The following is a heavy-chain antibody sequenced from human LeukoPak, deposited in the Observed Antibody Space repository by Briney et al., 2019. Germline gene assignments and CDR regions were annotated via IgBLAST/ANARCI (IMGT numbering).Heavy chain of an antibody. V-gene: IGHV3-21*01. D-gene: IGHD5-18*01. CDR2: ISSSSSSI. CDR1: GFTFSSYS. Sequence: PGGSLRLSCAASGFTFSSYSMNWVRQAPGKGLEWVSSISSSSSSIYYADSVKGRFTISRDNAKNPLYLQMNSLGAEDTAVYYCARASGDIVETATMGSYWGQGTLVTVSS. J-gene: IGHJ4*02. CDR3: ARASGDIVETATMGSY.